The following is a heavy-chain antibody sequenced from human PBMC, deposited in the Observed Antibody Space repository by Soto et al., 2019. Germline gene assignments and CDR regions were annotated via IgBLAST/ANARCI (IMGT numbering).Heavy chain of an antibody. Sequence: ASVKVSCKASGYSFRSYYLHWVRQAPGQGLEWVGIINPTVATTSYAQKFQGRVTMTRDTSTSTIYMELSSLTSEDTAVYYCARGGFYEVVTTSRTPNGMDVWGQGTTVTVCS. V-gene: IGHV1-46*03. D-gene: IGHD4-17*01. CDR2: INPTVATT. CDR3: ARGGFYEVVTTSRTPNGMDV. CDR1: GYSFRSYY. J-gene: IGHJ6*02.